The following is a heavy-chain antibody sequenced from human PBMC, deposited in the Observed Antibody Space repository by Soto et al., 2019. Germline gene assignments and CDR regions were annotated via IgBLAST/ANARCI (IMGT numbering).Heavy chain of an antibody. CDR2: INPSGGST. Sequence: GASVKVSCKASGYTFTSYYMHWLRQAPGQGLEGMGIINPSGGSTSYAEKFQGRVTMTRDTSTSTVYMELSSLRSEDTAVYYCARDRYDILTGYYTWLYWGQGTLVTVSS. CDR3: ARDRYDILTGYYTWLY. D-gene: IGHD3-9*01. V-gene: IGHV1-46*01. CDR1: GYTFTSYY. J-gene: IGHJ4*02.